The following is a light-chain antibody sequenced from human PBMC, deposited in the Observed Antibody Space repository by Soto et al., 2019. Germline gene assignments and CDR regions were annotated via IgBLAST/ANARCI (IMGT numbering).Light chain of an antibody. J-gene: IGLJ3*02. CDR1: SSDVGTYNL. CDR2: EVT. V-gene: IGLV2-23*02. Sequence: QSALTQPASVSGSPGQSVTISCTGVSSDVGTYNLVSWYQQHPGKAPKLMVFEVTKRPSGVPDRFSGSKSGNTASLTSSRLQAEDESDYFCCSSAGNDIWVFGGGTKLTV. CDR3: CSSAGNDIWV.